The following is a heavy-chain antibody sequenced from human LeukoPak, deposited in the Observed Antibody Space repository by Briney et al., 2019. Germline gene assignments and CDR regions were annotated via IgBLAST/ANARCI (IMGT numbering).Heavy chain of an antibody. CDR3: ARHKGPIAAAPFDL. Sequence: SETLSLTCTVSGGSINNYHWSWIRQSPGKQLEWIAYIDYIGSTNFNPSLRSRVTISVDTSQNQFSLKLSSLTAADTAVYYCARHKGPIAAAPFDLWGRGTLVTVSS. CDR2: IDYIGST. CDR1: GGSINNYH. V-gene: IGHV4-59*08. D-gene: IGHD6-13*01. J-gene: IGHJ4*02.